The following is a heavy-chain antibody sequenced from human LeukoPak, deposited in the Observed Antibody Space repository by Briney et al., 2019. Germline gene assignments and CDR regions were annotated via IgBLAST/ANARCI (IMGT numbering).Heavy chain of an antibody. CDR2: IYYTGNT. Sequence: SETLSLSCTVSGGSISSGAYYWGWIRQPPGKGLECIGNIYYTGNTYYNPSLKSRVTISVDTSKNQFSLKLGSVTAADTAVYYCASTPHGYNNFDYWGQGILVTVSS. CDR1: GGSISSGAYY. CDR3: ASTPHGYNNFDY. D-gene: IGHD5-24*01. J-gene: IGHJ4*02. V-gene: IGHV4-39*01.